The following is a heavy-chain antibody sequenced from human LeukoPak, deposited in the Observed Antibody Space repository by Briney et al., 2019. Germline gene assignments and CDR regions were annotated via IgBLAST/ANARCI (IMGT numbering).Heavy chain of an antibody. J-gene: IGHJ4*02. CDR3: ARDNYDFWSGYSCFDY. CDR1: GGSISSYY. CDR2: IYYSGST. D-gene: IGHD3-3*01. V-gene: IGHV4-59*12. Sequence: SETLSLTCTVSGGSISSYYWSWIRQPPGKGLEWIGYIYYSGSTNYNPSLKSRVTISVDTSKNQFSLKLSSVTAADTAVYYCARDNYDFWSGYSCFDYWGQGTLVTVSS.